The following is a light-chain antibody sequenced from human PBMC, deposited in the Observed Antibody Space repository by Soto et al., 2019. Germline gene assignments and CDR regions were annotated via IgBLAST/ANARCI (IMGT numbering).Light chain of an antibody. Sequence: DLQMTQSPSTLSASVGDRVTITCRASQNINYWLAWYQQKPGKAPNLLIYKASSLESGVPSRFGGSGSGTEFTLTISSLQPDDFATYYCRHYNTYSPPYTFGQGTKLEIK. J-gene: IGKJ2*01. V-gene: IGKV1-5*03. CDR3: RHYNTYSPPYT. CDR2: KAS. CDR1: QNINYW.